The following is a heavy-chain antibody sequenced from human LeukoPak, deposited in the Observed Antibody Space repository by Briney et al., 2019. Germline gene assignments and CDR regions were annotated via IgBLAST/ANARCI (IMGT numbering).Heavy chain of an antibody. J-gene: IGHJ3*01. CDR3: ARTYGDYDYAFDV. D-gene: IGHD4-17*01. V-gene: IGHV4-39*01. CDR2: IYYSGST. CDR1: GGSISSSTYY. Sequence: SETLSLTCTVSGGSISSSTYYWGRIRPPPGKGLLWNGSIYYSGSTYNNPSLKGRVTIFVDTSKNQISLKLSSVTATDTAVYYCARTYGDYDYAFDVWGQGTMVTVSS.